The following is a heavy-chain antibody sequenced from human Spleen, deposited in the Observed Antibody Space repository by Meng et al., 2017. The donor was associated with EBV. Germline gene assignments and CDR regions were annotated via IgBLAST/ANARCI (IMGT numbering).Heavy chain of an antibody. CDR2: VYDSGHT. Sequence: PLQESGPGLVKPSKTLSLTCTVSGGSISGSSYYWGWIRQTPERGLDWIGSVYDSGHTYYNPSLKGRVTISVETSTNQFSLKMSFVSAADTAKYYCARQWVGDTLGFYDSWGQGTLVTVSS. V-gene: IGHV4-39*01. CDR3: ARQWVGDTLGFYDS. D-gene: IGHD1-26*01. CDR1: GGSISGSSYY. J-gene: IGHJ4*02.